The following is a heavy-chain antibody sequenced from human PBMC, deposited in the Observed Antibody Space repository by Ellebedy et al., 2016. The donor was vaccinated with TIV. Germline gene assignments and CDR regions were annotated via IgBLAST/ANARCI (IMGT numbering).Heavy chain of an antibody. CDR3: ARAKPHYDILTGYCDY. J-gene: IGHJ4*02. D-gene: IGHD3-9*01. Sequence: GESLKISXAASGFTFSSYAMSWVRQAPGKGLEWVSGISGSGGSTYYADSVKGRFTISRDNAKNSLYLQMNSLRAEDTAVYYCARAKPHYDILTGYCDYWGQGTLVTVSS. CDR2: ISGSGGST. CDR1: GFTFSSYA. V-gene: IGHV3-23*01.